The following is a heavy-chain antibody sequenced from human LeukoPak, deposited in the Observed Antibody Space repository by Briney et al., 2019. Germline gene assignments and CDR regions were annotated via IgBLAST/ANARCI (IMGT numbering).Heavy chain of an antibody. CDR2: IYYSGST. CDR1: GGSISSSSYY. D-gene: IGHD6-13*01. V-gene: IGHV4-39*01. J-gene: IGHJ5*02. Sequence: PSETLSLTCTVSGGSISSSSYYWGWIRQPPGKGLEWIGSIYYSGSTYYNPSLKSRVTISVDTSKNQFSLKLGSVTAADTAVYYCARLGSSSWPGWFDPWGQGTLVTVSS. CDR3: ARLGSSSWPGWFDP.